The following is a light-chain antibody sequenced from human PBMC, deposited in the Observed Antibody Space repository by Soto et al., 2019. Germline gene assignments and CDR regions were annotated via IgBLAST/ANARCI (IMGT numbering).Light chain of an antibody. CDR3: QQYNSYWT. V-gene: IGKV1-5*03. CDR2: KAS. CDR1: QSISSL. Sequence: DIQMTQSPSTLSASVGDRVTITCRASQSISSLLAWYQQKPGKAPKLLIYKASSLESGVPSRFSGSGSGTEITLTISSLQPDDFATYYCQQYNSYWTFGQGTKVEIK. J-gene: IGKJ1*01.